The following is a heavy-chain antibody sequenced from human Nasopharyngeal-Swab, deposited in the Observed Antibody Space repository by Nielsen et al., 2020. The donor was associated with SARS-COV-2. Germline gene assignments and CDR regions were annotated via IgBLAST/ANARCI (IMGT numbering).Heavy chain of an antibody. CDR2: ISGSGGTI. D-gene: IGHD7-27*01. Sequence: GESLKTSCAASGFTFSDYYMSWIRQAPGKGLEYVSYISGSGGTIYYGDSMKGRFTIPRDNAKNSLYLQMNSLRAEDTAVYYCARDRANWDFDYWGQGTLVTVSS. CDR3: ARDRANWDFDY. V-gene: IGHV3-11*04. J-gene: IGHJ4*02. CDR1: GFTFSDYY.